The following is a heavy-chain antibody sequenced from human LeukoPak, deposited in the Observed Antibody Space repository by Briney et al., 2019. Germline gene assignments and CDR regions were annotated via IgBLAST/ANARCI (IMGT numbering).Heavy chain of an antibody. CDR3: AKWGDYDVLTGYYDSDY. CDR2: VSGRDTST. Sequence: GGSLRLSCAASGFTFSNYAMSWVRQAPGKGLEWVSAVSGRDTSTYYTDSVKGRFTISRDNSKNTLYLQMDSLSAEDTAIYYCAKWGDYDVLTGYYDSDYWGQGTLVTVSS. J-gene: IGHJ4*02. V-gene: IGHV3-23*01. D-gene: IGHD3-9*01. CDR1: GFTFSNYA.